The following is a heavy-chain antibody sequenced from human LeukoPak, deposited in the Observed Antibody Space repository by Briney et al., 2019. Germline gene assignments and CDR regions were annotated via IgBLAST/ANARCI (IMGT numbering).Heavy chain of an antibody. Sequence: PSETLSLTCTVSGGSISSYYWSWIRQPPGKGLEWIGYIYYSGSTNYNPSLKSRVTISVDTSKNQFSLKLSSVTAADTAVYYCARSPGLQLLWFGELNGMDVWGQGTTVTVSS. CDR3: ARSPGLQLLWFGELNGMDV. CDR1: GGSISSYY. J-gene: IGHJ6*02. D-gene: IGHD3-10*01. V-gene: IGHV4-59*01. CDR2: IYYSGST.